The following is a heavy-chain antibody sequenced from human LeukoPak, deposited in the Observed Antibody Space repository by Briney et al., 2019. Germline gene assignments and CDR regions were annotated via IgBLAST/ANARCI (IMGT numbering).Heavy chain of an antibody. CDR3: ARGPSHTSTWFFDY. D-gene: IGHD6-13*01. Sequence: GGSLRLSCAASGFIFTDYWMYWVRQAPGRGLAWVANIKEDGSEKNYVDSVKGRFTISRDNAKNSLYLQMNSLRAEDTAVYYCARGPSHTSTWFFDYWGQGTLVTVSS. J-gene: IGHJ4*02. V-gene: IGHV3-7*01. CDR1: GFIFTDYW. CDR2: IKEDGSEK.